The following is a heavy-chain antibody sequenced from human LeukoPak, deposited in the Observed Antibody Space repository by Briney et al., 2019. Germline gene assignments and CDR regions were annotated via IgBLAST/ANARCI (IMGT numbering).Heavy chain of an antibody. Sequence: GGSLRLSCAASGFTFSSYAMSWVRQAPGKGLEWVANIKQDGSEKYYADSVKGRFTISRDNAKNSLYLQMNSLRAEDTAVYYCARHAYYYDSSGYYFVYWGQGTLVTVSS. CDR1: GFTFSSYA. J-gene: IGHJ4*02. CDR3: ARHAYYYDSSGYYFVY. CDR2: IKQDGSEK. V-gene: IGHV3-7*01. D-gene: IGHD3-22*01.